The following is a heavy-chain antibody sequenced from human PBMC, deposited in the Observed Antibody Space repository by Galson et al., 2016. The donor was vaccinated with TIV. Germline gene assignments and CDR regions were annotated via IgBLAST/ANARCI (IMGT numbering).Heavy chain of an antibody. Sequence: QSGAEVKKPGASVKVSCKASGYNFGSFPLGWVRQAPGQGLEWMGWISTPHGTTHYAHDFQGRLTMNTDPSTSTVYMELRNLRPDDTAMYYCARYCASTSCYSDAFDIWGQGTMVTVSS. CDR2: ISTPHGTT. CDR3: ARYCASTSCYSDAFDI. D-gene: IGHD2/OR15-2a*01. V-gene: IGHV1-18*01. CDR1: GYNFGSFP. J-gene: IGHJ3*02.